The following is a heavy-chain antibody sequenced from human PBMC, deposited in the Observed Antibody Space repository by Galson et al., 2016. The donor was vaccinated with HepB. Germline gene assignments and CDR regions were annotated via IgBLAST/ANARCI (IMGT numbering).Heavy chain of an antibody. Sequence: SLRLSCAASGFTVSSNYMSWVRQAPGKGLECVSVIYSGDITSYADSVKGRFTISRDNSKNTLYLQMNSLRADDTAVYYCVRTLGRLSDSWGQGTLVTVSS. CDR1: GFTVSSNY. J-gene: IGHJ4*02. CDR3: VRTLGRLSDS. D-gene: IGHD2-15*01. CDR2: IYSGDIT. V-gene: IGHV3-53*01.